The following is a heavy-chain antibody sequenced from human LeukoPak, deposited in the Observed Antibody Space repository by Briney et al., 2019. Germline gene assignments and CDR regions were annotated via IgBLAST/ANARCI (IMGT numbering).Heavy chain of an antibody. V-gene: IGHV4-4*07. CDR1: GGSISGYY. Sequence: SETLSLTCTVSGGSISGYYWSWIRQPAGKELEWIGHMHTSGSTNYNPSLNSRVTISVDTSKNQFSLRLSSVTAADTAVYYCARASGGYLYYWGQGTLVTVSS. J-gene: IGHJ4*02. CDR3: ARASGGYLYY. CDR2: MHTSGST. D-gene: IGHD6-13*01.